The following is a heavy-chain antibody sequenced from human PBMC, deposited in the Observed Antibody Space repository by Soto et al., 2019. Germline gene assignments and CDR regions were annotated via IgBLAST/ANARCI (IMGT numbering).Heavy chain of an antibody. J-gene: IGHJ4*02. CDR1: GFTFSSYG. CDR3: ARAGRYCSGGSCYGVDY. CDR2: IWYDGSNK. Sequence: QVQLVESGGGVVQPGRSLRLSCAASGFTFSSYGMHWVRQAPGKGLEWVAVIWYDGSNKYYADSVKGRFTISRDNSKNXXYLQMNRLRAEDTAVYYCARAGRYCSGGSCYGVDYWGQGTLVTVSS. D-gene: IGHD2-15*01. V-gene: IGHV3-33*01.